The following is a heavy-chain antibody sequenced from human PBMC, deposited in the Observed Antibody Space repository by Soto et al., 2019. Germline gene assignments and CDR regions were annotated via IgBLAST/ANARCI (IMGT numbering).Heavy chain of an antibody. J-gene: IGHJ6*02. CDR3: ARERGIRSYYYYYGMDV. D-gene: IGHD3-3*01. Sequence: SETLSLTCTVSGGSISSYYWSWIRQPPGKGLEWIGYIYYSGSTNYNPSLKSRVTMTRDTSISTAYMELSRLRSDDTAVYYCARERGIRSYYYYYGMDVWGQGTTVTVSS. CDR1: GGSISSYY. V-gene: IGHV4-59*01. CDR2: IYYSGST.